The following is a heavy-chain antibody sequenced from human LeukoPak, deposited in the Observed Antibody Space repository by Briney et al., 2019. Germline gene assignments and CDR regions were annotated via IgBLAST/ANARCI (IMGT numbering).Heavy chain of an antibody. CDR1: GGSISSSSYY. CDR3: ASQGGYFDY. J-gene: IGHJ4*02. D-gene: IGHD3-16*01. Sequence: SETLPLTCTVSGGSISSSSYYWGWIRQPPGKGLEWIGSIYYSGSTYYNPSLKSRVTISVDTSKNQFSLKLSSVTAADTAVYYCASQGGYFDYWGQGTLGTVSS. CDR2: IYYSGST. V-gene: IGHV4-39*01.